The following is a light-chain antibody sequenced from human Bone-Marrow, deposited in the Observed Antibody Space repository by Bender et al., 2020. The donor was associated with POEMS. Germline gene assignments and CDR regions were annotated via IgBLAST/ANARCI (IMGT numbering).Light chain of an antibody. CDR1: TFNIGRNY. Sequence: QSVLTQSPSASGTPGQRVTISCSGNTFNIGRNYVYWYKQLPGTAPKVVIYRNNERPSGVPDRFSGSKSGTSASLVISGLRPEDEGDYYCQSYDNSLGGWVFGGGTKLTVL. V-gene: IGLV1-47*01. CDR2: RNN. J-gene: IGLJ3*02. CDR3: QSYDNSLGGWV.